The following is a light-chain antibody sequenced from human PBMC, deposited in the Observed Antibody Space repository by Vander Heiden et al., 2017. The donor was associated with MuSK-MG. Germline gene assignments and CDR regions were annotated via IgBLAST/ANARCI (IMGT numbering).Light chain of an antibody. Sequence: DIQMTQSPSSLSASVGDRVTITCRASQSISSYLNWYQQKPGKAPKLLIYAASSLQSGVPSRFSGSGSGTDFTLTISRLQPEDFATYYCQRSDSTPYTFGPGTKLEIK. CDR2: AAS. CDR1: QSISSY. V-gene: IGKV1-39*01. J-gene: IGKJ2*01. CDR3: QRSDSTPYT.